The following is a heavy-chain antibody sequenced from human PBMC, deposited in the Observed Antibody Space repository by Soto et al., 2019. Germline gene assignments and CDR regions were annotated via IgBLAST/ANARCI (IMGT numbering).Heavy chain of an antibody. CDR3: AREVGSDTAMVTANWFDP. V-gene: IGHV1-2*02. Sequence: ASVKVSFKASGYTFTGYYMHWMRQAPGQGLEWMGWINPNSGGTNYAQKFQGRVTMTRDTSISTAYMELSRLRSDDTAVYYCAREVGSDTAMVTANWFDPWGQGTLVTVSS. CDR1: GYTFTGYY. CDR2: INPNSGGT. D-gene: IGHD5-18*01. J-gene: IGHJ5*02.